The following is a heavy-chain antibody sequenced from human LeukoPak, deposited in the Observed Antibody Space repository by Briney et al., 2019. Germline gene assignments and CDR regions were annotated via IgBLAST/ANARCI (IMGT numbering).Heavy chain of an antibody. CDR1: GFTFGDYA. CDR2: IRSRAYGGTT. J-gene: IGHJ4*02. V-gene: IGHV3-49*03. Sequence: GGSLRLSCTASGFTFGDYAMSWFRQAPGKGLEWVGFIRSRAYGGTTEYAASVKGRFTISRDDSKSIAYLQMNSLKTEDTAVYYCTRTGIAARQRDTRDYWGQGTLVTVSS. CDR3: TRTGIAARQRDTRDY. D-gene: IGHD6-6*01.